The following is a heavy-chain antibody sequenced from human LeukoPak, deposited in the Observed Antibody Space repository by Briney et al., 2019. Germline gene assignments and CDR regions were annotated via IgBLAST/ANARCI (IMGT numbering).Heavy chain of an antibody. CDR2: ISTSGSTI. CDR1: GFIFSDCY. CDR3: ARVTVAYNFFDP. J-gene: IGHJ5*02. Sequence: GGSLRLSCAASGFIFSDCYMSWIRQAPGKGLEWASYISTSGSTIFYADSVKGRFTISRDNAKNSLYLQMNSLRADDTALYYCARVTVAYNFFDPWGQGTLVTVSS. V-gene: IGHV3-11*01. D-gene: IGHD2-21*02.